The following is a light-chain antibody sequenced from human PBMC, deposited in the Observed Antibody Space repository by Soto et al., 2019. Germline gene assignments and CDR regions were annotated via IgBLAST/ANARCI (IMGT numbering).Light chain of an antibody. CDR1: SPNIGAGYD. J-gene: IGLJ1*01. CDR2: NND. Sequence: QSVLTQPPSVSGAPGQTVTISCTGSSPNIGAGYDVHWYQQLPGIAPKLIMYNNDKRPPGVPDRFSGSKSGTSASLAITGLQAEDEAEYYCQSYDSSLSGYVFGVGTKLTVL. V-gene: IGLV1-40*01. CDR3: QSYDSSLSGYV.